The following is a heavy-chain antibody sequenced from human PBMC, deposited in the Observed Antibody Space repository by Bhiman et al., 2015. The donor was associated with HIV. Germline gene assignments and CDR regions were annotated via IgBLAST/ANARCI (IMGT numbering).Heavy chain of an antibody. CDR2: ISYDGTYK. J-gene: IGHJ5*02. V-gene: IGHV3-30*04. D-gene: IGHD6-13*01. CDR3: ARGGVEYSSSWYNP. Sequence: VQLVESGGGLVKPGGSLRLSCAASRFTFSTYAMHWVRQAPGKGLEWVALISYDGTYKYYADSVKGRFTISRDNSKNTLYLHMNSLRPEDTAVYYCARGGVEYSSSWYNPWGQGTLVTVSS. CDR1: RFTFSTYA.